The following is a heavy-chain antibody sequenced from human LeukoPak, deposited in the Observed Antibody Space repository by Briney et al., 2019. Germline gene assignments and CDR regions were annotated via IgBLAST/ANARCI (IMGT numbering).Heavy chain of an antibody. CDR2: IYYSGST. D-gene: IGHD5-24*01. J-gene: IGHJ4*02. V-gene: IGHV4-39*01. Sequence: SETLSLTCTVSGGSISSSSYYWGWLRQPPGKGLEWIGSIYYSGSTYFNPSLKSRVTISVDTSKNQLSLKLSSVTAADTAVYYCGKGGYNYEVDYWGQGTLVTVSS. CDR3: GKGGYNYEVDY. CDR1: GGSISSSSYY.